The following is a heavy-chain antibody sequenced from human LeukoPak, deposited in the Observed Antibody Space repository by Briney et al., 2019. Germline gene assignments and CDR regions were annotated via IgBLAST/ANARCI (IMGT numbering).Heavy chain of an antibody. CDR3: ARVMTTVTTIDY. CDR2: IIPILGIA. CDR1: GGTFSSYA. V-gene: IGHV1-69*04. Sequence: SVKVSCKASGGTFSSYAISWVRQAPGQGLEWMGRIIPILGIANYAQKFQGRITITADKSTSTAYMELSSLRSEDTAVYYCARVMTTVTTIDYWGQGTLVTVSS. D-gene: IGHD4-17*01. J-gene: IGHJ4*02.